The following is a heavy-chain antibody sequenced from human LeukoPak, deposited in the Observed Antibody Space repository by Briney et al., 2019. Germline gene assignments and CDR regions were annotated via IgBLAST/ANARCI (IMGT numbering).Heavy chain of an antibody. CDR1: GFTVSSNY. D-gene: IGHD6-13*01. Sequence: GSLRLSCAASGFTVSSNYMSWVRQAPGKGLEWVSVIYSGGSTYYADSVKGRFTISRDNSKNTLYLQMNSLRAEDTAVYYCARDHGAAAPRSYYYYGMDVWGQGTTVTVSS. CDR3: ARDHGAAAPRSYYYYGMDV. J-gene: IGHJ6*02. V-gene: IGHV3-66*01. CDR2: IYSGGST.